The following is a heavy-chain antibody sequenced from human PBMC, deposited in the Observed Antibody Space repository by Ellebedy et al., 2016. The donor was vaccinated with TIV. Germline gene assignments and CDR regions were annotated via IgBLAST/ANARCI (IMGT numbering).Heavy chain of an antibody. J-gene: IGHJ2*01. V-gene: IGHV3-74*01. CDR3: ARGPGYNYVTWYCDR. CDR1: GFTFTNYW. Sequence: GESLKISCAASGFTFTNYWMHWVRQAPGEGLVWVSRTNSAGSATTYADSVRGRFTISRDNSKSMVYLQMNSLRVEDTAVYYCARGPGYNYVTWYCDRWGRGTLVTVSS. D-gene: IGHD5-18*01. CDR2: TNSAGSAT.